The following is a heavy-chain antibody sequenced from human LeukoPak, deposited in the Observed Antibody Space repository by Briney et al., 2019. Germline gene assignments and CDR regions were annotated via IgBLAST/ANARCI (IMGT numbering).Heavy chain of an antibody. Sequence: PSETLSLTCTVSAGSISGYSWSWIRQPPGKGLEWIGCIYYSGSTNYNPSLKSRVTVSVDTSNNQFSLRLSSVTAADTAVYYCARDEGLYDSSGYYYYRWFDPWGQGTLVTVSS. CDR1: AGSISGYS. CDR2: IYYSGST. V-gene: IGHV4-59*12. CDR3: ARDEGLYDSSGYYYYRWFDP. D-gene: IGHD3-22*01. J-gene: IGHJ5*02.